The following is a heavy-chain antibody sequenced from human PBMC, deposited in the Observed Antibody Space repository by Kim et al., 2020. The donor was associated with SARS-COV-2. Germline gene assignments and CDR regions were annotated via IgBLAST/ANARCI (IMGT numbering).Heavy chain of an antibody. D-gene: IGHD6-19*01. Sequence: GESLKISCKGSGYSFTSYWIGWVRQMPGKGLEWMGIIYPGDSDTRYSPSFQGQVTISADKSISTAYLQWSSLKASDTAMYYCARHYPLRAVAGTNYYGMDVWGQGTTVTVSS. CDR3: ARHYPLRAVAGTNYYGMDV. CDR2: IYPGDSDT. J-gene: IGHJ6*02. V-gene: IGHV5-51*01. CDR1: GYSFTSYW.